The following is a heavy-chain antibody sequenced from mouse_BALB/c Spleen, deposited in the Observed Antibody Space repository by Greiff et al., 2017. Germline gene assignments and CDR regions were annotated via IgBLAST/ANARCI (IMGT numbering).Heavy chain of an antibody. Sequence: VQLQQSGAELVRPGSSVKISCKASGYAFSSYWMNWVKQRPGQGLEWIGQIYPGDGDTNYNGKFKGKATLTADKSSSTAYMQLSSLTSEDSAVYFCARVLGDYFDYWGQGTTLTVSS. CDR1: GYAFSSYW. CDR3: ARVLGDYFDY. CDR2: IYPGDGDT. D-gene: IGHD3-3*01. V-gene: IGHV1-80*01. J-gene: IGHJ2*01.